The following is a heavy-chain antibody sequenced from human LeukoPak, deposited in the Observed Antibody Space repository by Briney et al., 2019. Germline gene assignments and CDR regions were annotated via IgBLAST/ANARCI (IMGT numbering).Heavy chain of an antibody. CDR2: VNPNSGDT. J-gene: IGHJ5*02. D-gene: IGHD3-10*01. CDR3: ARGGITIAVNWFDH. V-gene: IGHV1-2*02. Sequence: EASVKVSCKASGYTFTGYYLHWVRQAPGQGLEWMGCVNPNSGDTNYAQKLQGRVTMTTDTSTSTAYMELRSLRSDATAVYYCARGGITIAVNWFDHWGQGTLVTVSS. CDR1: GYTFTGYY.